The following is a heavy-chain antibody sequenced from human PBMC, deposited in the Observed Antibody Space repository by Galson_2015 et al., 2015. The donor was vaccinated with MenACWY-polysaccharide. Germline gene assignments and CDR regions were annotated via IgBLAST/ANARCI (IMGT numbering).Heavy chain of an antibody. CDR2: IKYDGSIT. Sequence: SLRLSCAASGFTFSNYWMHWVRQSPGTGVEWVSIIKYDGSITGCADSVKGRFTIARDNAKNTLYLQMDSLTAEDTAVYYCSRPLDSGTYALGYWGHGTLVTVSS. J-gene: IGHJ4*01. D-gene: IGHD3-10*01. V-gene: IGHV3-74*01. CDR3: SRPLDSGTYALGY. CDR1: GFTFSNYW.